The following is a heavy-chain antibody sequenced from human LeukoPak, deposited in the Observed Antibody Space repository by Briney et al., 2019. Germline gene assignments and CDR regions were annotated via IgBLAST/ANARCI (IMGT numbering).Heavy chain of an antibody. CDR3: ARVLSGRGSLYYYYYYMDV. D-gene: IGHD3-10*01. CDR1: GFTFSTYA. Sequence: GGSLRLSCAASGFTFSTYAMSWVRQIPGKGLEWVSAISGSDDGTYYADSVKGRFTISRDNSKNTLYLQMNSLRAEDTAVYYCARVLSGRGSLYYYYYYMDVWGKGTTVTISS. J-gene: IGHJ6*03. CDR2: ISGSDDGT. V-gene: IGHV3-23*01.